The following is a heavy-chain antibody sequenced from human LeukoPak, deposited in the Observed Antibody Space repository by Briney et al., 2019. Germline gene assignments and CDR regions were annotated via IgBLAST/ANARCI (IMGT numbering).Heavy chain of an antibody. CDR3: ARLPTFYYDSSGYHYDY. V-gene: IGHV3-23*01. D-gene: IGHD3-22*01. CDR1: GFTFNNYA. J-gene: IGHJ4*02. CDR2: ISGSGPST. Sequence: GGSLTLSCVASGFTFNNYAMSWVRQAPGKGLEWVSSISGSGPSTDYTDAVKGRFIISRDKSKNTLHLQMNSLRAEDTALYYCARLPTFYYDSSGYHYDYWGQGTLVTVSS.